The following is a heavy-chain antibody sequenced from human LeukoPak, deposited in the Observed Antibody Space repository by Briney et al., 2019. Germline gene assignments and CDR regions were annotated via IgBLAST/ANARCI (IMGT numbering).Heavy chain of an antibody. V-gene: IGHV3-30-3*01. Sequence: GRSLRLSCAASGFTFSSYAMHWVRQAPGKGLEWVAVISYDGSNKYYADSVKGRFTISRDNSKNTLYLQMSSLRAEDTAVYYCARDELGLFDYWGQGTLVTVSS. CDR2: ISYDGSNK. J-gene: IGHJ4*02. CDR1: GFTFSSYA. D-gene: IGHD7-27*01. CDR3: ARDELGLFDY.